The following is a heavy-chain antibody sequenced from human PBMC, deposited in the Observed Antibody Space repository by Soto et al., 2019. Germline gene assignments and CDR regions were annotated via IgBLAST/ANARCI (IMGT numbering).Heavy chain of an antibody. Sequence: GESLKISCKGSGYSITSYWIGWVRQMPGKGLAWMGIIYPGDSDTRYSPSFQGQVTISADKSISTAYLQWSSLKASDTAMYYCARLPYSSSWFVPPYYYGMDVWGQGTTVTVSS. CDR3: ARLPYSSSWFVPPYYYGMDV. CDR2: IYPGDSDT. CDR1: GYSITSYW. V-gene: IGHV5-51*01. J-gene: IGHJ6*02. D-gene: IGHD6-13*01.